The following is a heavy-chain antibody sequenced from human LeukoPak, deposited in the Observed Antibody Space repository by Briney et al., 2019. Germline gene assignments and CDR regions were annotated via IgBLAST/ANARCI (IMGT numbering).Heavy chain of an antibody. D-gene: IGHD2-15*01. Sequence: PGGTLSLSCAASGFTYSSYEFNWVRQAPGKGLEWVSAISGNGGSTYYADSVKGRFTISRDNSKNTLYLQMNSLRDEDTAVYYCARVLRYCSGGNCYSGGLGYMDVWGKGTTVTISS. J-gene: IGHJ6*03. CDR3: ARVLRYCSGGNCYSGGLGYMDV. CDR1: GFTYSSYE. V-gene: IGHV3-23*01. CDR2: ISGNGGST.